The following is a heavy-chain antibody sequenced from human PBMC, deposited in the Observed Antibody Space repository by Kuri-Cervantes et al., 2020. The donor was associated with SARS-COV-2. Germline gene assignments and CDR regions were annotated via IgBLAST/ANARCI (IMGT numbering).Heavy chain of an antibody. Sequence: ASVKVSCKASGYTFTSYDINWVRQATGQGLEWMGWTNPNSGNTGYAQKFQGRVTMTRNTSISTAYMELSSLRSEDTAVYYCASGKDTAMVTDYWGQGTLVTVSS. J-gene: IGHJ4*02. V-gene: IGHV1-8*01. CDR2: TNPNSGNT. CDR1: GYTFTSYD. CDR3: ASGKDTAMVTDY. D-gene: IGHD5-18*01.